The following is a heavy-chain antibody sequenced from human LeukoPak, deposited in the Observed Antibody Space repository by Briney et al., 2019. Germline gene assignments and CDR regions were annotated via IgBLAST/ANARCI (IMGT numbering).Heavy chain of an antibody. D-gene: IGHD3-9*01. CDR1: GGSFSGYY. CDR2: INHSGST. Sequence: SETLSLTCAVYGGSFSGYYWSWIRQPPGKGLEWIGEINHSGSTNYNPSLKSRVTISVDTSKNQFSLKLSSVTAADTAVYYCARAAQYYDILTGYTPRHYYGMDVWGQGTTVTVSS. J-gene: IGHJ6*02. V-gene: IGHV4-34*01. CDR3: ARAAQYYDILTGYTPRHYYGMDV.